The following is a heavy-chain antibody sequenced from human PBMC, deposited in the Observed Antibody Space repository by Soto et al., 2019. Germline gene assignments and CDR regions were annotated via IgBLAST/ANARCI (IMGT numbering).Heavy chain of an antibody. Sequence: PETLSLTCAVSGGSISSSNWWSWVRQPPGKGLEWIGEIYHSGSTNYNPSLKSRVTISVDKSKNQFSLKLSSVTAADTAVYYCARSRKSSSGYFDYWGQGTLVTVSS. V-gene: IGHV4-4*03. D-gene: IGHD6-6*01. CDR3: ARSRKSSSGYFDY. CDR1: GGSISSSNW. CDR2: IYHSGST. J-gene: IGHJ4*02.